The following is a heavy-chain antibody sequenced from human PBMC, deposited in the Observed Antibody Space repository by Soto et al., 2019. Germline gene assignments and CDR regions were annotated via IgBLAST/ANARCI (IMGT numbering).Heavy chain of an antibody. CDR3: AKDQASGQGSFDS. CDR1: GFTFSSYA. V-gene: IGHV3-74*01. J-gene: IGHJ4*02. D-gene: IGHD2-15*01. Sequence: HPGGSLRLSCAASGFTFSSYAMSWVRQAPGKGLVWVSRISGDGSSTTYADSVRGRFTISRDNAKNTVYLQMDSLRAEDTAVYYCAKDQASGQGSFDSWGQGTLVTVPS. CDR2: ISGDGSST.